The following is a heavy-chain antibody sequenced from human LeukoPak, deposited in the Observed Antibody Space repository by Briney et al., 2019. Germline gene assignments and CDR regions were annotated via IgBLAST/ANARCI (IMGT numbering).Heavy chain of an antibody. CDR2: IHYTGST. V-gene: IGHV4-59*01. Sequence: SETLSLTCTVSGGSINSYYWSWIRQPPGKGLECLGYIHYTGSTNYNPSLKSRVTISVDTSKSQFSLKLSSVTAADTAIYYCARGGYYGSGNDFRFDPWGQGTLVTVSS. CDR1: GGSINSYY. J-gene: IGHJ5*02. CDR3: ARGGYYGSGNDFRFDP. D-gene: IGHD3-10*01.